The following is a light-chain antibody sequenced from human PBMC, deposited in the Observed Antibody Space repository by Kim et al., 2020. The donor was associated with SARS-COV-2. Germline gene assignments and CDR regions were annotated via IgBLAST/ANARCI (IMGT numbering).Light chain of an antibody. J-gene: IGKJ3*01. CDR2: GAS. Sequence: EIVLTQSPGTLSLSPGETATLSCRANQSVSSTYLAWYQQKPGQAPRLLIYGASSRATGIPDRFSGSGSGTDFTLTISRLEPDDFAVYYCQQYGSSPRSFGPGTKVDIK. V-gene: IGKV3-20*01. CDR1: QSVSSTY. CDR3: QQYGSSPRS.